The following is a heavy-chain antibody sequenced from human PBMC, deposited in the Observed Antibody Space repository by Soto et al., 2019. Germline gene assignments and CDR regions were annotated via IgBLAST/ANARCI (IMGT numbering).Heavy chain of an antibody. V-gene: IGHV1-2*04. Sequence: QVQLVQSGAEVKKPGASVKVSCKASGYTFTGYYMHWVRQAPGQGVEWMGWINPNSGGTNYAQKFQGWVTMTRDTSNSTAYMELSRLRSDDTAVYCCARGRPGYCSSTSCQNWFDPWGQGTLVTVSS. CDR2: INPNSGGT. CDR1: GYTFTGYY. J-gene: IGHJ5*02. D-gene: IGHD2-2*01. CDR3: ARGRPGYCSSTSCQNWFDP.